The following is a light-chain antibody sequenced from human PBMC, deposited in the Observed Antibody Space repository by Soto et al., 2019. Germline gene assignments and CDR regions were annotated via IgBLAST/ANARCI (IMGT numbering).Light chain of an antibody. CDR2: AAS. CDR1: RSVSTAH. Sequence: ESVLTQSPGTLSLSPGEWATLSCRTSRSVSTAHLAWYQQKPGQAPRLLIYAASSRATGIPARFSGSGSGTDFTLTLSRLEPEDFAVEYCQKYGPSPCPFGQGAKVEI. J-gene: IGKJ1*01. CDR3: QKYGPSPCP. V-gene: IGKV3-20*01.